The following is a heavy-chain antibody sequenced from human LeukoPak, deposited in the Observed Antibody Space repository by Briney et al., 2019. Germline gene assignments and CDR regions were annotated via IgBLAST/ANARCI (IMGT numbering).Heavy chain of an antibody. CDR3: ARAAEDGYDSQFDY. J-gene: IGHJ4*02. D-gene: IGHD5-12*01. CDR1: GFTFSSYA. CDR2: ISGSGGST. V-gene: IGHV3-23*01. Sequence: PGGSLRLSCAASGFTFSSYAMSRVRQAPGKGLEWVSAISGSGGSTYYADSVKGRFTISRDNSKNTLYLQMNSLRAEDTAVYYSARAAEDGYDSQFDYWGQGTLVTVSS.